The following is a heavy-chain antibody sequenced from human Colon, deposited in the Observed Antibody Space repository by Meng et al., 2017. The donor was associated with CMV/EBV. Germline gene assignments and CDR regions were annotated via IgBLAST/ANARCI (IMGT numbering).Heavy chain of an antibody. CDR1: GASITSYS. J-gene: IGHJ4*02. CDR3: ARDSNLSGLAY. Sequence: PAPGKPSHALSLPCTVSGASITSYSWSWIRQPAGKGLEWIGRVYISGNTNYNPSLKSRVTMSIDTSKNQLSLNIRSVTAADTAVYYCARDSNLSGLAYWGQGTLVTVSS. D-gene: IGHD3-10*01. CDR2: VYISGNT. V-gene: IGHV4-4*07.